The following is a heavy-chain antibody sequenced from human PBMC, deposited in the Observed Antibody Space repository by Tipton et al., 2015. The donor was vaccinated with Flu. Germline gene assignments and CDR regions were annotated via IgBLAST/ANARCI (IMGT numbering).Heavy chain of an antibody. CDR3: ARGDYGDYYHEADGFDI. CDR1: GDSISSYY. V-gene: IGHV4-59*08. Sequence: TLSLTCTVSGDSISSYYWSWFRQPPGKGLEWIGYMYYSGSTKYNPSLKSRGAISIDRSRNQVSLRLSSVTAADTAMYYCARGDYGDYYHEADGFDIWGQGTLVTVSA. J-gene: IGHJ3*02. D-gene: IGHD4-17*01. CDR2: MYYSGST.